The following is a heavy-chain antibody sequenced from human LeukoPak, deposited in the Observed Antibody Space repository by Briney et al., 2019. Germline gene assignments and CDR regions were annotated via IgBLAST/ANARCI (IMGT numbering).Heavy chain of an antibody. V-gene: IGHV4-4*02. CDR2: IYHSGST. Sequence: PSETLSLTCAVSGGSISSSNWWSWVRQPPGKGLEWIGEIYHSGSTNYNPSLKRRVTISVDKSKNQFSLKLSSVTAADTAVYYSARVSSGATTVDYWGQGTLVTVSS. CDR3: ARVSSGATTVDY. J-gene: IGHJ4*02. D-gene: IGHD1-26*01. CDR1: GGSISSSNW.